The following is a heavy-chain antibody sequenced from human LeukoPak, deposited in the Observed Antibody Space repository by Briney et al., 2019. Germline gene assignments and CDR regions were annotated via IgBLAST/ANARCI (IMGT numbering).Heavy chain of an antibody. J-gene: IGHJ4*02. CDR3: ARGRGYGGYDIVY. D-gene: IGHD5-12*01. CDR1: GFTFDDYG. CDR2: INWNGGST. V-gene: IGHV3-20*04. Sequence: GGSLRLSCTASGFTFDDYGMSWVRPAPGKGLEGVSGINWNGGSTGYADSMKGRFTISRDSAKNSLYLQMYSLRAEDTAMYYCARGRGYGGYDIVYWGLGTLVTVSP.